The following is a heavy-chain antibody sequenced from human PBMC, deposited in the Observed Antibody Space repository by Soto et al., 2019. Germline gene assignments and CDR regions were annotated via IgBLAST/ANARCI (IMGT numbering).Heavy chain of an antibody. CDR3: AKGMTLWSTTGMDV. CDR1: GFTFDDYT. V-gene: IGHV3-43*01. Sequence: GGSLRLSCAASGFTFDDYTMHWVRQAPGKGLEWVSLITWDGDITYYADSVKGRFTISRDNSKDSLYLQMNSLRTDDTALYYCAKGMTLWSTTGMDVWGQGTTVTVSS. D-gene: IGHD3-10*01. CDR2: ITWDGDIT. J-gene: IGHJ6*02.